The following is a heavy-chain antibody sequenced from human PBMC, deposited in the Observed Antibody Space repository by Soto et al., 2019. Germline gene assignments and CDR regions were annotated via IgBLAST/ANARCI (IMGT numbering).Heavy chain of an antibody. V-gene: IGHV3-15*07. D-gene: IGHD2-8*01. CDR3: TTDHCTLSTCYLNY. J-gene: IGHJ4*02. CDR2: IKSKTDGGTT. Sequence: GGSLRLSCAASGFTFSNAWMNWVRQAPGKGLEWVGRIKSKTDGGTTDCAAPVKGRFTMSRDDSRNTVYVHMNSLKTEDTAVYYCTTDHCTLSTCYLNYWGQGILVTVSS. CDR1: GFTFSNAW.